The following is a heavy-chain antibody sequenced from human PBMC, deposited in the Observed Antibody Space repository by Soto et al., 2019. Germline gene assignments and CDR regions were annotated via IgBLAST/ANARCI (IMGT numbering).Heavy chain of an antibody. J-gene: IGHJ4*02. CDR1: GFTFSNAW. V-gene: IGHV3-74*01. CDR2: INSDGSST. Sequence: LRLSCAASGFTFSNAWMNWVRQAPGKGLVWVSRINSDGSSTNYADSVKGRFTISRDNAKNTLYLQRNSLRADDTAVYYCARDSSPYYDFWSGFYTYFDYWGQGALVTVSS. D-gene: IGHD3-3*01. CDR3: ARDSSPYYDFWSGFYTYFDY.